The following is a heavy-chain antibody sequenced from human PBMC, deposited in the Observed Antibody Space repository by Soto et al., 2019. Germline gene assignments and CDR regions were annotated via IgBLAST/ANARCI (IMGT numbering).Heavy chain of an antibody. CDR1: GGSISSGGYS. CDR2: IYHSGST. CDR3: ARAPHSFGVAENWFDP. V-gene: IGHV4-30-2*01. Sequence: KPSETLSLTCAVSGGSISSGGYSWSWIRQPPGKGLEWIGYIYHSGSTYYNPSLKSRVTISVDRSKNQFSLKLSSVTAADTAVYYCARAPHSFGVAENWFDPWGQGTLVTVSS. J-gene: IGHJ5*02. D-gene: IGHD3-3*01.